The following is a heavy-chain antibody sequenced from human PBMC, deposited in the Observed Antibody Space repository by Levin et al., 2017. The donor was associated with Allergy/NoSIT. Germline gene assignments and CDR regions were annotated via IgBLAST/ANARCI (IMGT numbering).Heavy chain of an antibody. D-gene: IGHD6-6*01. J-gene: IGHJ4*02. Sequence: PGGSLRLSCTASGFTFDDFAVHWVRQAPGKGLEWVSGINWKSGSIGYADSVKGLFTISRDNAKNSLYLQMNSLTPDDTAFYYCAKDWGSSSFYYFDLWGQGTLVTVSS. V-gene: IGHV3-9*01. CDR2: INWKSGSI. CDR3: AKDWGSSSFYYFDL. CDR1: GFTFDDFA.